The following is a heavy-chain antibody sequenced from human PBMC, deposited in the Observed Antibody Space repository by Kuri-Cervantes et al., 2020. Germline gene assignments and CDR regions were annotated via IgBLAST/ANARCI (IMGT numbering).Heavy chain of an antibody. Sequence: SVKVSCKASGGTFSSYAITWVRQAPGQGLEWMGGIIPIFSTPNYAQKFQGRLTITADEFTNIAYMQLSSLRSEDTAVYYCARGYYGSGSYYNAPGYWGQGTLVTVSS. J-gene: IGHJ4*02. D-gene: IGHD3-10*01. CDR3: ARGYYGSGSYYNAPGY. V-gene: IGHV1-69*13. CDR1: GGTFSSYA. CDR2: IIPIFSTP.